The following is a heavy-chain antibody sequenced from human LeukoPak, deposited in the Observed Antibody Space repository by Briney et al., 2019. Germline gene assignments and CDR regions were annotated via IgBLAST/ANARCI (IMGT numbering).Heavy chain of an antibody. J-gene: IGHJ6*02. V-gene: IGHV1-8*01. CDR2: MNPNSGNT. CDR1: GYTFTSYD. CDR3: AKDLSSAITSALVLDV. Sequence: ASVKVSCKASGYTFTSYDINWVRQATGQGLEWMGWMNPNSGNTGYAQKFQGRVTMTRNTSIRTAYMELSSLRPEDTALYYCAKDLSSAITSALVLDVWGQGTTVIVSS. D-gene: IGHD3-22*01.